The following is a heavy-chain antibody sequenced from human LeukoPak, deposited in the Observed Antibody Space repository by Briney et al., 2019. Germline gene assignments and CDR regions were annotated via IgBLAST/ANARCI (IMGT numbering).Heavy chain of an antibody. CDR2: IYTSGST. V-gene: IGHV4-4*07. Sequence: SETLSLTCTVSGGSISSYYWSWIRQPAGKGLEWIGRIYTSGSTNYNPSLTSRVTMSVDTSKNQFSLKLSSVTAADTAVYYCARDRPDILTGYYTDYYYYYGMDVWGQGTTVTVSS. CDR3: ARDRPDILTGYYTDYYYYYGMDV. CDR1: GGSISSYY. D-gene: IGHD3-9*01. J-gene: IGHJ6*02.